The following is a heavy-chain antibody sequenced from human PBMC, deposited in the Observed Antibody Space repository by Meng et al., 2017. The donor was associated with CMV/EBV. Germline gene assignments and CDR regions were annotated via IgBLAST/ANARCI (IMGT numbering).Heavy chain of an antibody. CDR1: GIAVTDNY. Sequence: GGSLRLSCAASGIAVTDNYMSWVRQAPGMGPQWVSLIYSGGGTKYADSVRGRFTTSRDSSKNTLHLEMNSLRVEDTAVYYCARDFPDNYDGRGSNYFGWDIWGQGTTVTVSS. D-gene: IGHD4-23*01. V-gene: IGHV3-53*01. CDR2: IYSGGGT. J-gene: IGHJ6*02. CDR3: ARDFPDNYDGRGSNYFGWDI.